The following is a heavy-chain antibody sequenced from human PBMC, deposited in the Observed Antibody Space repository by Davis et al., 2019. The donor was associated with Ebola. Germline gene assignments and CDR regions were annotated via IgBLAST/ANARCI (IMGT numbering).Heavy chain of an antibody. CDR1: EYSVSTNF. CDR3: AREKVVPAVPFDY. CDR2: ISNDGRT. J-gene: IGHJ4*02. Sequence: PGGSLRLSCVASEYSVSTNFLSWVRQAPGKGLEWVSVISNDGRTSYIESVKGRFTISRDNSKNTLYLQMNSLRAEDTAVYYCAREKVVPAVPFDYWGQGTLVTVSS. D-gene: IGHD2-2*01. V-gene: IGHV3-53*05.